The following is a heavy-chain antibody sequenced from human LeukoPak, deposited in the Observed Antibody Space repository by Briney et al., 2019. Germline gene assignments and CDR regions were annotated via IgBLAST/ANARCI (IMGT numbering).Heavy chain of an antibody. D-gene: IGHD5-18*01. Sequence: GGSLRLSCAASGFTFSDYYKSWIRQAPGKGLEWVSYISSSGSTIYYADSVKGRFTISRDNAKNSLYLQMNSLRAEDTAVYYCAKEVDTAMVIVWFDPWGQGTLVTVSS. V-gene: IGHV3-11*01. CDR2: ISSSGSTI. CDR1: GFTFSDYY. CDR3: AKEVDTAMVIVWFDP. J-gene: IGHJ5*02.